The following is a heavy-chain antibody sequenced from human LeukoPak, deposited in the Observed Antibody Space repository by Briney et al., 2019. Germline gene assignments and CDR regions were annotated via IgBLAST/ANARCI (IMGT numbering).Heavy chain of an antibody. J-gene: IGHJ5*02. V-gene: IGHV3-23*01. CDR2: ISGSGGST. CDR3: AKIGRTMIVVSGGFNWFDP. CDR1: GFTFSSYW. D-gene: IGHD3-22*01. Sequence: GGSLRLSCAASGFTFSSYWMSWVRQAPGKGLEWVSAISGSGGSTYYADSVKGRFTISRDNSKNTLYLQMNSLRAEDTAVYYCAKIGRTMIVVSGGFNWFDPWGQGTLVTVSS.